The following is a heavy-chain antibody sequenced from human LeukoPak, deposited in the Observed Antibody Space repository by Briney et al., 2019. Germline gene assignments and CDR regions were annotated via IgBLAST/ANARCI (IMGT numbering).Heavy chain of an antibody. CDR1: GGSISSYY. J-gene: IGHJ3*02. CDR2: IYYSGST. Sequence: SETLSLTCTVSGGSISSYYWSWSRQPAGKGLKWIGYIYYSGSTNYNPSLKSRVTISVDTSKTQFSLKLSSVTAADTAMYYCARSSYYYAADASDIWGQGTLVTVSS. D-gene: IGHD3-10*01. V-gene: IGHV4-59*01. CDR3: ARSSYYYAADASDI.